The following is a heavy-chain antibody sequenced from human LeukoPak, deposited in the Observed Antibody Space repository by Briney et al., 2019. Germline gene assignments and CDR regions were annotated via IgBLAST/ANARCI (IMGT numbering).Heavy chain of an antibody. Sequence: PSETLSLTCAVYGGSFSGYYWSWIRQPPGKGLEWIGEINHSGSTNYNPSLKSRVTISVDTSKNQFSLKLSSVTAADTAVYYCARDSCSSTSCYTRAINWFDPWGQGTLVTVSS. V-gene: IGHV4-34*01. CDR2: INHSGST. CDR1: GGSFSGYY. J-gene: IGHJ5*02. CDR3: ARDSCSSTSCYTRAINWFDP. D-gene: IGHD2-2*02.